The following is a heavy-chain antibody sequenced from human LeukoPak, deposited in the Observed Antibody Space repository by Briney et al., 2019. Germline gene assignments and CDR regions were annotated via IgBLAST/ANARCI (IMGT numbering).Heavy chain of an antibody. J-gene: IGHJ4*02. CDR2: MNPNSGNT. CDR3: ARDFPRSTSCLGY. V-gene: IGHV1-8*01. D-gene: IGHD2-2*01. Sequence: ASVKVSCKAAGYTFTSYDINWERQATGQGLEWVGWMNPNSGNTGYAQKFQGRVTMTRNTSTSTAYMELSSLRSEDTAVYYCARDFPRSTSCLGYWGQGTLVTVSS. CDR1: GYTFTSYD.